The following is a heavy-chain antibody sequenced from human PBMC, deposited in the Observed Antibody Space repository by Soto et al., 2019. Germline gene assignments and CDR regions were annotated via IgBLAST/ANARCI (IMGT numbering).Heavy chain of an antibody. CDR3: ARDPWIAVPGTSFDY. J-gene: IGHJ4*02. CDR2: ISAYNGNT. V-gene: IGHV1-18*01. D-gene: IGHD6-19*01. Sequence: GASVKVSCKASGYTFTNYGISWVRQAPGQGLEWMGWISAYNGNTNYAPKLQGRVTMTTDTSTSTAYMELGSLRSDDTAVYYCARDPWIAVPGTSFDYWGQGTLVTVSS. CDR1: GYTFTNYG.